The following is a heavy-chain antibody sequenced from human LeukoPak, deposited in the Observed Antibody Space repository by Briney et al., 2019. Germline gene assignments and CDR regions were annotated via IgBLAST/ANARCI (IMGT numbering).Heavy chain of an antibody. CDR1: GGSISSSSYY. J-gene: IGHJ4*02. CDR2: IYYSGST. D-gene: IGHD6-6*01. CDR3: AREEYSSSFFDY. Sequence: PSETLSLTCTVSGGSISSSSYYWGWIRQPPGKGLEWIGSIYYSGSTYYNPSLKSRVTISVDTSKNQFSLKLSSVTAAETAVYYWAREEYSSSFFDYWGQGTLVTVSS. V-gene: IGHV4-39*07.